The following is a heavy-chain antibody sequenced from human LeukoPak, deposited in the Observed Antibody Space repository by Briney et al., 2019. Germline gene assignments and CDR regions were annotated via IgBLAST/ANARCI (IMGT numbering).Heavy chain of an antibody. CDR2: IYYSGST. D-gene: IGHD4-17*01. V-gene: IGHV4-39*01. CDR1: GGSISSSSYY. CDR3: ARRPVTTKGTNWFDP. J-gene: IGHJ5*02. Sequence: SETLSLTCTVSGGSISSSSYYWGWIRQPPGKGLEWIGSIYYSGSTYYNPSLKSRVTISVDTSKNQFSLKQSSVTAADTAVYYCARRPVTTKGTNWFDPWGQGTLVTVSS.